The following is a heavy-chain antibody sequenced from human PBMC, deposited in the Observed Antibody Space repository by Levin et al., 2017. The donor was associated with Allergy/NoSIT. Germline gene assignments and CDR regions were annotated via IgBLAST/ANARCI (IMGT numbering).Heavy chain of an antibody. V-gene: IGHV4-4*07. CDR2: IEASGGT. CDR3: ARDLGYSYATGGCFDY. Sequence: PGGSLRLSCTVSGGSISNYYWIWIRQPAGKGLEWIGRIEASGGTNYNQSLKSRVTMSVDTSKNQFSLKVTSVTAADTAVYYCARDLGYSYATGGCFDYWGQGTLVTVSS. D-gene: IGHD5-18*01. CDR1: GGSISNYY. J-gene: IGHJ4*02.